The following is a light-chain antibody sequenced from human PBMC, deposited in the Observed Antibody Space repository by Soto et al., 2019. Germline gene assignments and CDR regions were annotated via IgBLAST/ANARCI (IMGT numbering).Light chain of an antibody. CDR2: NNN. CDR3: ATWDGSMNGWV. Sequence: QSVLTQPHSAAGTPGQRGTISCSGSSSNIGRDTVNWYQQLPGTAPKLLIYNNNQRPSGVPGRFSGSKSGTSASLAITGLQSEDEADYYCATWDGSMNGWVFGGGTKLTVL. J-gene: IGLJ3*02. V-gene: IGLV1-44*01. CDR1: SSNIGRDT.